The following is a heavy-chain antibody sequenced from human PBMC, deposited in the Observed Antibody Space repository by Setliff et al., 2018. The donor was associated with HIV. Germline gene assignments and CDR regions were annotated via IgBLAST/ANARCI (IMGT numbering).Heavy chain of an antibody. CDR1: GDSMSSKDHY. D-gene: IGHD2-21*02. J-gene: IGHJ4*02. CDR3: ATLDPSGGNFLVY. CDR2: IYFRGSA. V-gene: IGHV4-39*07. Sequence: KTSETLSLTCTVSGDSMSSKDHYWGWIWQSPGKGLEWIATIYFRGSAYYNPSLKSRVTISLDTSKMQFSLRLTSVTAADTAVYYCATLDPSGGNFLVYWGQGTLVTVSS.